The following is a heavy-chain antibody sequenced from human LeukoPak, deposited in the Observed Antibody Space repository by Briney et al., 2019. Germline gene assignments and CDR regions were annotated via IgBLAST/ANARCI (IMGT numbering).Heavy chain of an antibody. CDR2: IYYSGST. D-gene: IGHD2-21*02. J-gene: IGHJ6*02. CDR1: GGSISSHY. Sequence: SETLSLTGTVSGGSISSHYWSWIRQPPGKGLEWIGYIYYSGSTNYNPSLKSRVTISVDTPKNQFSLRVGSVTAADTAVYYCARGHCGGGCYYAYDGMDVWGQGTTVTVSS. V-gene: IGHV4-59*08. CDR3: ARGHCGGGCYYAYDGMDV.